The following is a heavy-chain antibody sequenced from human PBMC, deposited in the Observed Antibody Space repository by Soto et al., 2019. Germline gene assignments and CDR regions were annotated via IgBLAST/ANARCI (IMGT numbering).Heavy chain of an antibody. D-gene: IGHD5-12*01. CDR3: ARLDPRGYSGYDWDSSGWFSAFDI. CDR1: GYTFTSYG. Sequence: ASVKVSCKASGYTFTSYGISWVRQAPGQGLEWMGWISAYNGNTNYALKLQGRVTMTTDTSTSTAYMELSSLRSDDTAVYYCARLDPRGYSGYDWDSSGWFSAFDIWGQGTMVTVSS. V-gene: IGHV1-18*01. CDR2: ISAYNGNT. J-gene: IGHJ3*02.